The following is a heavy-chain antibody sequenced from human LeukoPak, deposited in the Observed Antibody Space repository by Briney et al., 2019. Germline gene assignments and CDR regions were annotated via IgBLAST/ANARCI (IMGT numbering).Heavy chain of an antibody. CDR2: IYPGDSDT. CDR3: ARLAPALDTSTGDY. Sequence: GESLKISCKGSGYRFTNYWIGWVRQMPGKGLEWMGSIYPGDSDTRYSPSFQGQVTISADKSIRTAFLQWSRLKASDTAMYYCARLAPALDTSTGDYWGLGTLVTVSS. D-gene: IGHD5-18*01. J-gene: IGHJ4*02. V-gene: IGHV5-51*01. CDR1: GYRFTNYW.